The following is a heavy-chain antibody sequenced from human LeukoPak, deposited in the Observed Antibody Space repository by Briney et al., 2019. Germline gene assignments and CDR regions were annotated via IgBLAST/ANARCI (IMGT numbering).Heavy chain of an antibody. V-gene: IGHV4-59*01. CDR2: ISYSGST. CDR1: GGSMSSFY. J-gene: IGHJ4*02. Sequence: PSETLSLTCTVSGGSMSSFYWSWIRQPLGKGLEYIGYISYSGSTNYNPSLKSRVTISVDTSKNQFSLKLSSVTAADTAVYYCARLRQGYYCDYWGQGTLVTVSS. CDR3: ARLRQGYYCDY.